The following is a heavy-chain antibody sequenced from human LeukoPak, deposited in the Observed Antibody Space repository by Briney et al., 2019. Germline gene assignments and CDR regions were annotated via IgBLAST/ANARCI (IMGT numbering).Heavy chain of an antibody. Sequence: PSETLSLTCTVSGGSISSSSYYWGWIRQPPGKGLEWIGSIYYSGSTYYNPSLKSRVTISVDTSKNHFSLKLSSVTAADTAVYYCARDFRGGYDFWSGYYTPYYFDYWGQGTLVTVSP. CDR1: GGSISSSSYY. D-gene: IGHD3-3*01. CDR3: ARDFRGGYDFWSGYYTPYYFDY. J-gene: IGHJ4*02. CDR2: IYYSGST. V-gene: IGHV4-39*07.